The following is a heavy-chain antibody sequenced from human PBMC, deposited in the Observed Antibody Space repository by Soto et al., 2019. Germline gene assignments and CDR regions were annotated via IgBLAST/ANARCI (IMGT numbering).Heavy chain of an antibody. CDR2: INADNGDT. D-gene: IGHD3-22*01. Sequence: QVQLVQSGAEVRKPGASVKVSCKASGYTFTSCTLHWVRQAPGHRPEWMGWINADNGDTKYSQNFQGRVTITRDTSASTVYLEVSSLRSEDTAVYFGARGSNAVVSGLGDFDYWGQGTLVTVSS. J-gene: IGHJ4*02. V-gene: IGHV1-3*01. CDR3: ARGSNAVVSGLGDFDY. CDR1: GYTFTSCT.